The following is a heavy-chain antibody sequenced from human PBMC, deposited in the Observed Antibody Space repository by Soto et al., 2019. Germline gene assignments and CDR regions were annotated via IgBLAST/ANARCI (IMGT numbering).Heavy chain of an antibody. CDR2: IYHSGST. Sequence: LSLTCAVSGYSISSGYYWGWIRQPPGKGLEWIGSIYHSGSTYYNPSLKSRVTISVDTSKNQFSLKLSSVTAADTAVYYCASEGYYDSSGYLRWFDPWGQGTLVTVSS. V-gene: IGHV4-38-2*01. CDR3: ASEGYYDSSGYLRWFDP. D-gene: IGHD3-22*01. CDR1: GYSISSGYY. J-gene: IGHJ5*02.